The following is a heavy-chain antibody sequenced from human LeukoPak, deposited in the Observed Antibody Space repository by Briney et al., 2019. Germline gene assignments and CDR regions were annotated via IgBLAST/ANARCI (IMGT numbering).Heavy chain of an antibody. J-gene: IGHJ4*02. CDR3: TSLLGDYVWGTQDY. CDR1: GFTFSGSA. Sequence: GGSLKLSCAASGFTFSGSAMHWVRQASGKGLEWVGRIRSKANSYATAYAASVKGRFTISRDDSKNTAYLQMNSLKTEDTAVYYCTSLLGDYVWGTQDYWGQGTLVTVSS. V-gene: IGHV3-73*01. D-gene: IGHD3-16*01. CDR2: IRSKANSYAT.